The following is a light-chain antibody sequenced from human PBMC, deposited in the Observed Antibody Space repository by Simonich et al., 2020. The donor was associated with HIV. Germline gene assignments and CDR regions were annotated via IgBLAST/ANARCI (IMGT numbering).Light chain of an antibody. V-gene: IGKV6-21*02. CDR3: HQSSSLPFT. J-gene: IGKJ3*01. CDR2: YAS. CDR1: QSIGSS. Sequence: EIVLTQSPDFQSVTPKAKVTITYRASQSIGSSLHWYQPKPGQSPKLLIKYASQSISGVPSRFTGSGSGTDFTLTINSLEAEDATTYYCHQSSSLPFTFGPGTKVDIK.